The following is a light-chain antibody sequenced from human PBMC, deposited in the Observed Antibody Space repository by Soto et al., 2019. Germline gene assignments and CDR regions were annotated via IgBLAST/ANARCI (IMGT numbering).Light chain of an antibody. CDR3: QQYGRSPRV. CDR2: GAS. J-gene: IGKJ1*01. V-gene: IGKV3-20*01. CDR1: HSVSSTS. Sequence: EIMLTHFHDTLSLSLRDRVTPSCRPSHSVSSTSFTWYQQKRGQAPRLLIHGASSRATGIPDRFSDSGSGRDFALINSRREVEDFAVYYCQQYGRSPRVFGQATKRDI.